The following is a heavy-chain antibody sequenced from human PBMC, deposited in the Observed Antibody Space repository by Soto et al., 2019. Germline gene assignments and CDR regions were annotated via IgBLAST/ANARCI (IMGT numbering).Heavy chain of an antibody. V-gene: IGHV4-59*01. CDR1: GGSISSCY. CDR2: IYYSGST. CDR3: ARGPSSYYYDSSGSWFDP. J-gene: IGHJ5*02. Sequence: SETLSLTCTVSGGSISSCYWSWIRQPPGKGLERIGYIYYSGSTNYNPSLKSRVTISVDTSKNQFSLKLSSVTAADTAVYYCARGPSSYYYDSSGSWFDPWGQGTLVTVSS. D-gene: IGHD3-22*01.